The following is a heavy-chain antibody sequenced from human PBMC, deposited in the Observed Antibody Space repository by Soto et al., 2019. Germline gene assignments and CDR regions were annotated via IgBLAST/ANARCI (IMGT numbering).Heavy chain of an antibody. CDR3: ARDYCSSTSCYGLNWFDP. V-gene: IGHV4-59*01. J-gene: IGHJ5*02. CDR2: IYYSGST. CDR1: GGSISSYY. D-gene: IGHD2-2*01. Sequence: PSEPLSLACTVSGGSISSYYWSWIRQPPGKGLGWIGYIYYSGSTNYTPSLKSRVTISVDTSKNQFSLKLSSVTAADTAVYYCARDYCSSTSCYGLNWFDPWGQGTLVTVS.